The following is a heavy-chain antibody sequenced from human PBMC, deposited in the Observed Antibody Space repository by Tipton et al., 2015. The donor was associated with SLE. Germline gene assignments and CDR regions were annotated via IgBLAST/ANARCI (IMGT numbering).Heavy chain of an antibody. CDR1: GGSISSNNYY. J-gene: IGHJ4*02. CDR3: VRGSGYPYYFDY. V-gene: IGHV4-39*07. CDR2: IYYSGST. D-gene: IGHD3-3*01. Sequence: TLSLTCTVSGGSISSNNYYWGWIRQPPGKGLEWIGTIYYSGSTFYNPSLKSRVTVSLDTSRNQFSLKLSSVTAADSAVYYCVRGSGYPYYFDYWGQGSLVTVSS.